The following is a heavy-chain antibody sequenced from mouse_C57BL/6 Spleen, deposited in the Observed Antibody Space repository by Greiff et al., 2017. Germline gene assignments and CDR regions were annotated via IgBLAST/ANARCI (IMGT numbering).Heavy chain of an antibody. CDR2: INYDGSST. V-gene: IGHV5-16*01. J-gene: IGHJ2*01. CDR1: GFTFRDYY. Sequence: EVKLMESEGGLVQPGSSMKLSCTASGFTFRDYYMAWVRQVPEKGLEWVANINYDGSSTYYLDSLKSRFIISRDNAKNILYLQMSSLRSEDTATYYCARITTVVAFDYWGQGTTLTVCS. D-gene: IGHD1-1*01. CDR3: ARITTVVAFDY.